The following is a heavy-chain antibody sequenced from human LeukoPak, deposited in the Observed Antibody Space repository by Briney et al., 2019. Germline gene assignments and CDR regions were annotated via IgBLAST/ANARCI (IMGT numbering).Heavy chain of an antibody. J-gene: IGHJ4*02. Sequence: VASVKVSCKASGYTFTSYGISWVRQAPGQGVEWMGWVSAYNGNTNYQQTLQGRDTKTTDTSTSTAYMELRSVRSDDTAVYYCARAVDGYSSYWGQGTLVTVSS. CDR3: ARAVDGYSSY. V-gene: IGHV1-18*01. CDR2: VSAYNGNT. D-gene: IGHD5-24*01. CDR1: GYTFTSYG.